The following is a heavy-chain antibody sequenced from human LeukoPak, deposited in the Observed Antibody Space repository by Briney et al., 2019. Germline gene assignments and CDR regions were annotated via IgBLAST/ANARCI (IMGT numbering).Heavy chain of an antibody. V-gene: IGHV3-7*01. CDR2: IKQDGSEK. J-gene: IGHJ4*02. Sequence: GGSLRLSCAASGFTFSSYWMSWVRQAPGKGLEWVANIKQDGSEKYYVDSVKGRFTISRDNAKNSLYLQMNSLRAEDTAVYYCARGSAVAGPALGDWGQGTLVTVSS. D-gene: IGHD6-19*01. CDR3: ARGSAVAGPALGD. CDR1: GFTFSSYW.